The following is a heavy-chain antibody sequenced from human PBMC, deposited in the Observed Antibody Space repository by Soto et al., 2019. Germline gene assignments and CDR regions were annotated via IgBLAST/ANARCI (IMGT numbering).Heavy chain of an antibody. CDR3: ERSLHESSGYFPI. D-gene: IGHD3-22*01. J-gene: IGHJ4*02. CDR1: GGSMSPYY. CDR2: MYYTGST. Sequence: SETLSLTCSVSGGSMSPYYWSWIRQAPGKGLEWIGYMYYTGSTNYNPSLESRVTISVDTSKNQFSLKLSSLTAADTAVYYCERSLHESSGYFPIWGPGTLVTVSS. V-gene: IGHV4-59*01.